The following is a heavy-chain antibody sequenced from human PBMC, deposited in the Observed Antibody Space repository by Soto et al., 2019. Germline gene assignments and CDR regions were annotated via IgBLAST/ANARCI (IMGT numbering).Heavy chain of an antibody. Sequence: QVQLVESGGGVVQPGRSLRLSCAASGFTFSYHALNWVRQAPGKGLEWVAVISYDGDNKYIAESVKGRVTISRDNSKNTGSLQMNSVRTEDTAMYFCARGTTTSAFSAMDVWGQGTTVTVSS. CDR2: ISYDGDNK. CDR3: ARGTTTSAFSAMDV. CDR1: GFTFSYHA. J-gene: IGHJ6*02. V-gene: IGHV3-30-3*01. D-gene: IGHD1-1*01.